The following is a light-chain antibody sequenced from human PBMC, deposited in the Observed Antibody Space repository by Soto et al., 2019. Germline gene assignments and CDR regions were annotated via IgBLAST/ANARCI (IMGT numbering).Light chain of an antibody. J-gene: IGKJ2*01. Sequence: AIRMTQSPSSFSASTGDRVTITCRASQGISSYLAGYQQKPGKAPKLLIYAASTFQSGVPTRFSGSGSGTAFTLTISCLQSEDFVTYHRQPYYSYPHTFGQETKLEIK. CDR3: QPYYSYPHT. V-gene: IGKV1-8*01. CDR1: QGISSY. CDR2: AAS.